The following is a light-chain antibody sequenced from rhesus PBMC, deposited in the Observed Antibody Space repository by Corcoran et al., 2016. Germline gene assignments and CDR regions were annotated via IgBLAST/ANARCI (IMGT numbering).Light chain of an antibody. J-gene: IGKJ4*01. CDR1: QRVMNW. V-gene: IGKV1-22*01. CDR2: RAS. Sequence: DIQMTQSPSSLSASVGDTVTISCRASQRVMNWLAWYQQKPGKAPKLLIYRASNFKSGGPSRFSGGGSGTDFTLTISSLQSEDFATYFCQQYIRGPLTFGGGTKVDLK. CDR3: QQYIRGPLT.